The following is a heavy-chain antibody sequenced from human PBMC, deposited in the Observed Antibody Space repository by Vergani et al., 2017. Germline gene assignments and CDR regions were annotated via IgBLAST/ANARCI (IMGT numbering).Heavy chain of an antibody. V-gene: IGHV1-46*03. CDR2: INPSGGST. CDR1: GFTFTSYY. Sequence: QLVQSGPEVKKPGTSVKVSCKASGFTFTSYYIHWVRQAPGQGLEWMGIINPSGGSTSYAQKFQGRVTMTRDTSTSTVYMELSSLRSEGTAVYYCARGLSSLPPPLWGRGTLVTVSS. D-gene: IGHD6-6*01. CDR3: ARGLSSLPPPL. J-gene: IGHJ2*01.